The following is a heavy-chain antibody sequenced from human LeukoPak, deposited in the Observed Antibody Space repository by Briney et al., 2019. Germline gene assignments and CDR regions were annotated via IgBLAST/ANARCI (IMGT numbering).Heavy chain of an antibody. CDR3: ARDGQQLVRDY. J-gene: IGHJ4*02. V-gene: IGHV3-33*01. CDR1: GFTLSSYG. Sequence: PGGSLRLSCAASGFTLSSYGMHWVRQAPGKGLEWVAVIWYDGSNKYYADSVKGRFTISRDNSKNTLYPQMNSLRAEDTAVYYCARDGQQLVRDYLGQGTMVTVSS. CDR2: IWYDGSNK. D-gene: IGHD6-13*01.